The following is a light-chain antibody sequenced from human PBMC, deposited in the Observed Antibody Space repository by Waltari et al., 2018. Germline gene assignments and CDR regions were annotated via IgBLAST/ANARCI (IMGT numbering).Light chain of an antibody. CDR1: ALPKKY. V-gene: IGLV3-10*01. Sequence: SYELTQPPSVSVSPGQTARITCSGDALPKKYAYWYQQKSGQAPVLVIFEDSKRPSGIPEGVSGSSSGTVATLTISGAQVEDEADYCGYSTDSSGDHQVFGGGTKLTVL. CDR3: YSTDSSGDHQV. CDR2: EDS. J-gene: IGLJ2*01.